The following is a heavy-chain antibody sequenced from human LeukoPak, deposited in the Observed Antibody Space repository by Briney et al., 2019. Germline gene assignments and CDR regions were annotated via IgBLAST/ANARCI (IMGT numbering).Heavy chain of an antibody. D-gene: IGHD3-22*01. V-gene: IGHV4-4*02. CDR2: IYHSGST. Sequence: PSGTLSLTCAVSGGSISSSNWWSWVRQPPGKGLEWIGEIYHSGSTNYNPSLKSRVTISVDKSKSQFSLKLSSVTAADTAVYYCARGRDYYDSSGYYYVWGQGTLVTVSS. CDR1: GGSISSSNW. CDR3: ARGRDYYDSSGYYYV. J-gene: IGHJ4*02.